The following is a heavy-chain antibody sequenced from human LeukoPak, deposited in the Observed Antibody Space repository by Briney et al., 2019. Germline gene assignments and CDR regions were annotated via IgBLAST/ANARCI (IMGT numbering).Heavy chain of an antibody. Sequence: GGSLRLSCAASGFTFSSYSMNWVRQAPGKGLEWVSVIYSGGSTYYADSVKGRFTISRDNSKNTLYLQMNSLRAEDTAVYYCARDRSVRSGSYSEGYYYYFGMDVWGQGTTVTVSS. D-gene: IGHD1-26*01. J-gene: IGHJ6*02. CDR2: IYSGGST. CDR1: GFTFSSYS. CDR3: ARDRSVRSGSYSEGYYYYFGMDV. V-gene: IGHV3-53*01.